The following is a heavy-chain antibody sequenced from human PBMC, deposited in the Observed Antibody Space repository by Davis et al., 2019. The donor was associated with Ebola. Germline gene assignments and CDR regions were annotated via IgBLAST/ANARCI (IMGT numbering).Heavy chain of an antibody. J-gene: IGHJ4*02. V-gene: IGHV3-21*01. CDR3: ARDGSNSYFDY. CDR1: GFTFSSYS. D-gene: IGHD6-6*01. CDR2: IGSRTDST. Sequence: GESLKISCAASGFTFSSYSMNWVRQAPGKGLEWVSSIGSRTDSTYHADSVKGRFTISRDNAKNSLYLQMNSLRVEDTAMYYCARDGSNSYFDYWGQGNLVTVSS.